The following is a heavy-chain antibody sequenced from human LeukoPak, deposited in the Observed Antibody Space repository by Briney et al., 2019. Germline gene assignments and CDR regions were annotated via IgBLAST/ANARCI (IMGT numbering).Heavy chain of an antibody. CDR2: INPNSGGT. Sequence: GASVKVSCKASGYTFTGYYMHWVRQAPGQGLEWMGRINPNSGGTNYAQKLQGRVTMTRDTSISTAYMELSRLRSDDTAVYYCARDFGGHYYDSSGYDLSYWGQGTLVTVSS. V-gene: IGHV1-2*06. J-gene: IGHJ4*02. D-gene: IGHD3-22*01. CDR3: ARDFGGHYYDSSGYDLSY. CDR1: GYTFTGYY.